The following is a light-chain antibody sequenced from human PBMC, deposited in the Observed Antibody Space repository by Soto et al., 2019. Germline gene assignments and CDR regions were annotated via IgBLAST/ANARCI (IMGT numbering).Light chain of an antibody. Sequence: QSALAQPPSASGSPGQSVTISCTGTSSDVGGYNYVSWYQQYPDKAPKLMIYEVSKRRSGVPDRFSGSKSGNTASLTVSGLQAEDEADYYCSSYAGSNNLLFGGGTKVTVL. V-gene: IGLV2-8*01. CDR2: EVS. J-gene: IGLJ2*01. CDR1: SSDVGGYNY. CDR3: SSYAGSNNLL.